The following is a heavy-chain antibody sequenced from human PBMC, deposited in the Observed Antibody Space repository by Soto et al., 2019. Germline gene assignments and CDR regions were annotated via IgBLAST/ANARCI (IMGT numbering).Heavy chain of an antibody. J-gene: IGHJ5*02. CDR2: ISSNGDST. CDR3: VHPRSTVQIPPT. CDR1: AFSFSMFS. Sequence: GGSLRLSCSASAFSFSMFSMHWVRQAPGKGLEYVSGISSNGDSTYYADSVKGRFTISRDNSKNTLYLQMSSLRAVDTAVYYCVHPRSTVQIPPTWGQGTLVTGSS. V-gene: IGHV3-64D*06. D-gene: IGHD4-17*01.